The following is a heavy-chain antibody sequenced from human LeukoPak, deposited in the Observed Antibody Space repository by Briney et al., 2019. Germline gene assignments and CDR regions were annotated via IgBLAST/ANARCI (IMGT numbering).Heavy chain of an antibody. CDR2: ISGSSNYI. D-gene: IGHD4-23*01. V-gene: IGHV3-21*01. J-gene: IGHJ6*03. CDR1: GFTFSTYS. CDR3: ARGGGTLLSDYYMDV. Sequence: PGGSLRLSCVVSGFTFSTYSMNWVRQAPGKGLEWVSSISGSSNYIYYADSVKGRFTISRDNAKNSLFLQMNSLGAEDTAVYYCARGGGTLLSDYYMDVWGKGTTVTVSS.